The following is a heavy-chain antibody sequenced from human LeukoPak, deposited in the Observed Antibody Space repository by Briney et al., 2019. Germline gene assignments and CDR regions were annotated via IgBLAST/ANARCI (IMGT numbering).Heavy chain of an antibody. CDR3: ATVSEY. CDR1: GLTFSNFW. CDR2: INHDGTGT. J-gene: IGHJ4*02. V-gene: IGHV3-74*01. Sequence: PGGSLRLSCAASGLTFSNFWMHWVRQVPGKGLVWVSGINHDGTGTYYADSVKGRFTISRDNAKNTVYLQMNGLRAEDTTVHYCATVSEYWGQGTLVTVSS.